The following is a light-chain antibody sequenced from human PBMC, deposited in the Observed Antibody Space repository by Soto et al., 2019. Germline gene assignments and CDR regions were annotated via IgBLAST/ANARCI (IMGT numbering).Light chain of an antibody. CDR2: QDS. J-gene: IGLJ2*01. CDR1: KLWDKY. CDR3: QAWDSSTAVV. V-gene: IGLV3-1*01. Sequence: SYELTQPPSVSVSPGQTASITCSGDKLWDKYACWYQQKPGQSPVLVIYQDSKRPSGTPERFSGYNSGNTATLTISGTQAMDEADYYCQAWDSSTAVVFGGGTKLTVL.